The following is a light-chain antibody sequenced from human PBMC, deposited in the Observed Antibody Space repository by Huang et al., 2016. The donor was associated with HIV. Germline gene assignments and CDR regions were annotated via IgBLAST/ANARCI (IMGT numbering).Light chain of an antibody. V-gene: IGKV3-20*01. J-gene: IGKJ1*01. CDR3: QQYGSPWT. CDR2: GAS. CDR1: QSVSSSY. Sequence: EIVLTQSPGTLSLSPGERATLSCRASQSVSSSYLAWYQQKPGQAHRLLIDGASSRATGIPDRFSGSGSGTDFTLTISRLEPEDFAVYYCQQYGSPWTFGQGTKVEIK.